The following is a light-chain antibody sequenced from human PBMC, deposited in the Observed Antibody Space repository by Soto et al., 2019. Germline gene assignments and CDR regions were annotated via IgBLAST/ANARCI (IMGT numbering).Light chain of an antibody. CDR3: ATWDDSLNGVV. V-gene: IGLV1-44*01. J-gene: IGLJ3*02. CDR1: SSNVGNNG. Sequence: QAVVTQPPSASGTPGQRVTISCSGSSSNVGNNGVNWYQQLPGSAPKLLIYFNNQRPSGVPDRFSGSRSGTSASLAISGLQSEDEADYYCATWDDSLNGVVFGGGTKVTVL. CDR2: FNN.